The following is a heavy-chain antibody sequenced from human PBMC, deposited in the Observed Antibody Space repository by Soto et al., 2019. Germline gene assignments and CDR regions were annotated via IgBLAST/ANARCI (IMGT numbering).Heavy chain of an antibody. Sequence: QVQLVQSGAEVKKPGASVKVSCQASGYTFTSYYIHWVRQAPGQGLEWMGSINPNSGATYFAQKLQGWVTMSRDTSISTAYMELSRLRSDDTAVYYCARAGQKWYFELWCRGTLVTVSS. CDR2: INPNSGAT. CDR1: GYTFTSYY. J-gene: IGHJ2*01. CDR3: ARAGQKWYFEL. V-gene: IGHV1-2*04.